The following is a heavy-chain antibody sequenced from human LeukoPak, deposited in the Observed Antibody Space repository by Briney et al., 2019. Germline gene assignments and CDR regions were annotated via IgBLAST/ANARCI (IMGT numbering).Heavy chain of an antibody. Sequence: ASVKVSCKASGYSFSTHWMHWVRQAPGQGLEWMGWISAYNGNTNYAQKLQGRVTMTTDTSTSTAYMELRSLRSDDTAVYYCASSMVRGVHYYYMDVWGKGTTVTVSS. CDR3: ASSMVRGVHYYYMDV. J-gene: IGHJ6*03. V-gene: IGHV1-18*04. CDR1: GYSFSTHW. CDR2: ISAYNGNT. D-gene: IGHD3-10*01.